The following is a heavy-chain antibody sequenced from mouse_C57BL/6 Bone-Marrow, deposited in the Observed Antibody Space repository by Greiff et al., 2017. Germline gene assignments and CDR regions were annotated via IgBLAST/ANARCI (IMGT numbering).Heavy chain of an antibody. CDR2: IRSKSSNYAT. V-gene: IGHV10-3*01. J-gene: IGHJ1*03. D-gene: IGHD1-1*01. Sequence: EVMLVESGGGLVQPKGSLKLSCAASGFTFNTYAMHWVRQAPGKGLEWVARIRSKSSNYATYYADSVKDRFTISRDVSQSMLYLQMNNLKTEDTAMYYCVREEAHYYGSSWGDWYFDVWGTGTTVTVSS. CDR3: VREEAHYYGSSWGDWYFDV. CDR1: GFTFNTYA.